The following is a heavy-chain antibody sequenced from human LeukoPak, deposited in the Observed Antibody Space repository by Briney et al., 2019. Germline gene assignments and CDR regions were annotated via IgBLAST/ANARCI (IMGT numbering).Heavy chain of an antibody. D-gene: IGHD3-3*01. Sequence: SVKVSCKASGGTFSSYAISWVRQAPGQGLEWMGGIIPIFGTANYAQKFQGRVTITADESTSTDYMELSSLRSEDTAVYYCAKAPGYDFWSGYFVRDEGSGAFDIWGQGTMVTVSS. V-gene: IGHV1-69*01. CDR2: IIPIFGTA. CDR1: GGTFSSYA. J-gene: IGHJ3*02. CDR3: AKAPGYDFWSGYFVRDEGSGAFDI.